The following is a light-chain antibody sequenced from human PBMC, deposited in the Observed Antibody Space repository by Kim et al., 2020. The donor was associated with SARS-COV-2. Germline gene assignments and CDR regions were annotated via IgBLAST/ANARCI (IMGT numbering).Light chain of an antibody. V-gene: IGLV2-23*02. CDR3: CSYAGSSTLYV. J-gene: IGLJ1*01. Sequence: QSALTQPASVSGSPGQSITISCTGTSSDVGSYNLVSWYQQHPGKAPKLMIYEVSKRPSGVSNRFSGCKSGNTASLTISGLQAEDEADYYCCSYAGSSTLYVFGTGTKVTVL. CDR2: EVS. CDR1: SSDVGSYNL.